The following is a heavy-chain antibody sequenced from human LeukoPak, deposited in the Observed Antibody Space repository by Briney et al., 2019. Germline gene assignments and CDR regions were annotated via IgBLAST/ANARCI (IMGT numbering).Heavy chain of an antibody. Sequence: SETLSLTCAVYGGSFSGYYWSWIRQPPGKGLEWIGEINHSGSTNYNPSLKSRVTISVDTSKNQFSLKLSSVTAADTAVYNRARAISSGWYLGGAFDIWGQGTMVTVSS. V-gene: IGHV4-34*01. J-gene: IGHJ3*02. CDR1: GGSFSGYY. CDR2: INHSGST. D-gene: IGHD6-19*01. CDR3: ARAISSGWYLGGAFDI.